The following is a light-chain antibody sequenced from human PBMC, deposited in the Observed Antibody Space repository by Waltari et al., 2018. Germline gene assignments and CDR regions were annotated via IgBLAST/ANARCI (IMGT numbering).Light chain of an antibody. CDR1: QRVANSY. CDR2: AAS. V-gene: IGKV3-20*01. J-gene: IGKJ1*01. CDR3: HQYGNSART. Sequence: VLTQSPGTLSLSPGERATLSCRASQRVANSYLAWYQQRPGQAPRLLIYAASSRATGIPDRFSGSVSGTDFTLTISRLEPEDSAVYYCHQYGNSARTFGQWTKVEIK.